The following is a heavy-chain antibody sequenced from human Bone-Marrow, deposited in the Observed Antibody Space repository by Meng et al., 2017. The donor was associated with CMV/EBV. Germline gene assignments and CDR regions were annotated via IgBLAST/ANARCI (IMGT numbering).Heavy chain of an antibody. CDR3: VRDKDWLDH. V-gene: IGHV4-59*01. Sequence: SETLSLTCTVSGASINNFYWSWIRQTPGKGLEWIGYIYHSGSTNYNPSFKSRVTISRDTSNNQVSLTLRAVTTADTAVYYCVRDKDWLDHWGQGTLVTVSS. CDR1: GASINNFY. J-gene: IGHJ5*02. CDR2: IYHSGST.